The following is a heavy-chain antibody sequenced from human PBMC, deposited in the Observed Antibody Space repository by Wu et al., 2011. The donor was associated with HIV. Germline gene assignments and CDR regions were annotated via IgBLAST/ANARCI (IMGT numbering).Heavy chain of an antibody. Sequence: QVQLQESGPGLVKPSETLSLTCTVSGGSISSHYWSWIRQPPGKGLEWIGYIYYSGSTNYNPSLKSRVTISVDTSKNQFSLKLSSVTAADTAVYYCARELRSXYYYYYYMDVWGKGTTVTVSS. D-gene: IGHD3-3*01. CDR2: IYYSGST. CDR1: GGSISSHY. J-gene: IGHJ6*03. V-gene: IGHV4-59*11. CDR3: ARELRSXYYYYYYMDV.